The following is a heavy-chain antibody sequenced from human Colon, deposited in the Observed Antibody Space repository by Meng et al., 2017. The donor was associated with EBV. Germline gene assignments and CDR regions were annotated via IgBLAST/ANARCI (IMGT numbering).Heavy chain of an antibody. V-gene: IGHV4-39*07. J-gene: IGHJ4*02. D-gene: IGHD3-22*01. Sequence: QVQLQESGPGLVKPSQTLSLTCTGSGGSISGSNYYWGWIRQPPGKGLEWIGSIYYNGSTYYNPSLKSRVTISVDTSKNQFSLKLSSVTAADTAVYYCARDYYTPSHRGVVVVTPLYYFDYWGQGTLVTVS. CDR3: ARDYYTPSHRGVVVVTPLYYFDY. CDR2: IYYNGST. CDR1: GGSISGSNYY.